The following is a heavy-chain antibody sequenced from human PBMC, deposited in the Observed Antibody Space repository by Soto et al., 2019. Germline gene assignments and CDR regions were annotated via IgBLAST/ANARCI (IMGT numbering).Heavy chain of an antibody. J-gene: IGHJ4*02. CDR2: IKSKADGGTT. D-gene: IGHD4-4*01. CDR3: STEGEVTPNLLAF. CDR1: GFPFVNAW. Sequence: GGSLRLSCAASGFPFVNAWMSWVRQAPGKGLEWVGRIKSKADGGTTDYPAPVKGRFTISRDDSKNTLYLQMNSLKTEDTAVYYCSTEGEVTPNLLAFWAQGTLVIGSS. V-gene: IGHV3-15*07.